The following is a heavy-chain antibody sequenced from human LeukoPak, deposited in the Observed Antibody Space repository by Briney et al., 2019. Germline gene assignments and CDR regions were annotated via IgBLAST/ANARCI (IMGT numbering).Heavy chain of an antibody. CDR2: IYYSGST. V-gene: IGHV4-39*07. CDR1: GGSISSSSYC. J-gene: IGHJ4*02. CDR3: ARDRMGTVMVPIDY. D-gene: IGHD5-18*01. Sequence: SETLSLTCIVSGGSISSSSYCWGWIRQPPGKGLEWIGSIYYSGSTYYNPSLKSRVTISVDTSKNQFSLKLRSVTAADTAVYYCARDRMGTVMVPIDYWGQGTLVTVSS.